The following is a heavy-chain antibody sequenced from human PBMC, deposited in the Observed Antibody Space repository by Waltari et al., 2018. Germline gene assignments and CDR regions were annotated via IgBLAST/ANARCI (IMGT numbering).Heavy chain of an antibody. J-gene: IGHJ5*02. Sequence: QLQQSGPGLVKPSQTLSLTCAISGDSVSSHSATWNWIRQSPSRGLEWLGRTFHRSKWYNDFAEAVRGRIIIDADTSKNQCSLHLNSVTPDDTAVYYCASGTGSSSPSRNWFDTWGQGTLVTVSS. CDR1: GDSVSSHSAT. V-gene: IGHV6-1*01. CDR2: TFHRSKWYN. D-gene: IGHD6-6*01. CDR3: ASGTGSSSPSRNWFDT.